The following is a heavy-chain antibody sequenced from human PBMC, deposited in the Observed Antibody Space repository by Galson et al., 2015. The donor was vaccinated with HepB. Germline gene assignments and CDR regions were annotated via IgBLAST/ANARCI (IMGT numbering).Heavy chain of an antibody. CDR2: ISGSARST. D-gene: IGHD1-26*01. V-gene: IGHV3-23*01. J-gene: IGHJ6*02. Sequence: SLRLSCAASGFTFGNYAMSWVRQAPGKGLEWVSGISGSARSTYYADSVKGRFTISRDNSKNTLSLQMNSLRAEDTAVYYCAKTSPSVGPTAYFYYGVDVWGQGTTVTVSS. CDR3: AKTSPSVGPTAYFYYGVDV. CDR1: GFTFGNYA.